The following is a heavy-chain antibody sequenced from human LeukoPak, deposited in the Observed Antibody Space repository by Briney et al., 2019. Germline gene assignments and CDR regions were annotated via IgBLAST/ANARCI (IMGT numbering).Heavy chain of an antibody. CDR3: ARGSAFDI. Sequence: KPSETLSLTCTVSGGSISSYYWSWSRQPPGKGLEWIGYIYYSGSTNYNPSLKSRVSISVDTSKNQLSLKLSSVTAADTAMYYCARGSAFDIWGQGTMVTVSS. CDR1: GGSISSYY. CDR2: IYYSGST. J-gene: IGHJ3*02. V-gene: IGHV4-59*01.